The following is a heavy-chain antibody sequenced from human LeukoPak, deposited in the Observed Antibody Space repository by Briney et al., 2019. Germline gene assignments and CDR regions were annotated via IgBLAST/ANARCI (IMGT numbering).Heavy chain of an antibody. D-gene: IGHD4-17*01. Sequence: SETLSLTCTVSGGSISGYYWSWIRQPPGEGLEWIGDIYYSGSTNYNPSLKSRVTISVDTSKNQFSLKLSSVTAADTAVYYCARVDGDYSMWFDPWGQGTLVTVSS. V-gene: IGHV4-59*01. CDR2: IYYSGST. J-gene: IGHJ5*02. CDR3: ARVDGDYSMWFDP. CDR1: GGSISGYY.